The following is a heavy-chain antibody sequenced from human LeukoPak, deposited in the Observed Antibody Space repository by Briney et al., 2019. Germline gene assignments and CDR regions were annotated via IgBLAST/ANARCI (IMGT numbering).Heavy chain of an antibody. Sequence: PSETLSLTCAVHGGSFNGYYWNWIRQPPGKGLEWLGEINHSGSTNYTPSLKSRVTISVDTSKNQFSLMLSSVTAADTAVYYCARGRYSRDYVWGSYRFVYWGQGTLVTVSS. V-gene: IGHV4-34*01. CDR3: ARGRYSRDYVWGSYRFVY. J-gene: IGHJ4*02. CDR1: GGSFNGYY. CDR2: INHSGST. D-gene: IGHD3-16*02.